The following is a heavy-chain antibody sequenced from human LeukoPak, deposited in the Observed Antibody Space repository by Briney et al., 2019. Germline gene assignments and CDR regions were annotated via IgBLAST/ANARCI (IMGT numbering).Heavy chain of an antibody. CDR1: NGSFSDSY. J-gene: IGHJ4*02. D-gene: IGHD2-15*01. CDR2: VNHSGNT. Sequence: PSETLSLTCAVYNGSFSDSYWSWIRQPPGKGLEWIGEVNHSGNTIYNASLQSRVTMSVDTSKNQFSLRLNSVTAADTAVYYCALVVQTTVLRHYWGQGTLVIVSS. CDR3: ALVVQTTVLRHY. V-gene: IGHV4-34*01.